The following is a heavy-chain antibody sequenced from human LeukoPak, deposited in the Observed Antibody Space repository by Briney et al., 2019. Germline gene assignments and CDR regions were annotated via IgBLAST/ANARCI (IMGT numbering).Heavy chain of an antibody. D-gene: IGHD3-22*01. CDR2: ISSSSSYI. CDR3: ARESDRRYYYDSSGYYDY. CDR1: GFTFSSYS. V-gene: IGHV3-21*01. J-gene: IGHJ4*02. Sequence: GGSLRLSCAASGFTFSSYSMNWVRQAPGKGLEWVSSISSSSSYIYYADSVKGRFTISRDNAKNSLYLQMNSLRAEDTAVYYCARESDRRYYYDSSGYYDYWGQGTLVTVSS.